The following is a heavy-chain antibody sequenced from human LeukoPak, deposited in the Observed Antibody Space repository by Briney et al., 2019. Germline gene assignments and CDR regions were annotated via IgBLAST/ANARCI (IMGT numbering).Heavy chain of an antibody. CDR3: ARQDYYGSGSYYHWFDP. CDR1: GYTFTGYY. V-gene: IGHV1-2*02. Sequence: GASVKVSCKASGYTFTGYYMHWVRQAPGQGLEWMGWINPNSGGTNYAQKFQGRVTMTRDTSISTAYMELSRLRSDDTAVYYCARQDYYGSGSYYHWFDPWGQGTLVTVSS. CDR2: INPNSGGT. D-gene: IGHD3-10*01. J-gene: IGHJ5*02.